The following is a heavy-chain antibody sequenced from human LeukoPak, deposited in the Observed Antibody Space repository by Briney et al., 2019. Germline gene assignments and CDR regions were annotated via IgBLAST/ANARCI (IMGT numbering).Heavy chain of an antibody. CDR1: GITLSNYG. D-gene: IGHD3-10*01. CDR2: LSDSGGST. Sequence: GGSLRLSCAVSGITLSNYGMSWVHQAPGKGLEWVAGLSDSGGSTNYADSVKGRFTVSRDNPKNTLYLQMNSLRAEDTAVYFCAKRGVVIRAVIIVGFHKEAYYFDYWGQGALVTVSS. V-gene: IGHV3-23*01. CDR3: AKRGVVIRAVIIVGFHKEAYYFDY. J-gene: IGHJ4*02.